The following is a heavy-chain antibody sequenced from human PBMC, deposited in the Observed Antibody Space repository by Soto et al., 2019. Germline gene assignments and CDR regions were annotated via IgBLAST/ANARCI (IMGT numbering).Heavy chain of an antibody. V-gene: IGHV3-48*03. J-gene: IGHJ6*02. CDR3: ARENHFDYVWGSYRSDYYYYGMDV. CDR1: GSTFSDFE. CDR2: ISASGSTI. Sequence: PGGSLRLSCAASGSTFSDFEMNWVRQAPGKGLEWVSYISASGSTIYYAASVKGRFTISRDNAKNSLSLHMSSLRAEDTALYYCARENHFDYVWGSYRSDYYYYGMDVWGQGTTVTVSS. D-gene: IGHD3-16*02.